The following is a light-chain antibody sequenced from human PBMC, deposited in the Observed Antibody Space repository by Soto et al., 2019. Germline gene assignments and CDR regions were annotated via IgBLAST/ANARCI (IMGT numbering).Light chain of an antibody. V-gene: IGLV1-40*01. J-gene: IGLJ3*02. CDR1: ATFD. CDR2: GNT. CDR3: QSYDSSQSGWV. Sequence: QAVVTQPPSVSGAPGQTVTISCTGATFDVHWYQQFPGAAPIVLIYGNTNRPSGVPDRFSGSKSGTSASLAIAGLQAEDEGDYYCQSYDSSQSGWVFGGGTKLTVL.